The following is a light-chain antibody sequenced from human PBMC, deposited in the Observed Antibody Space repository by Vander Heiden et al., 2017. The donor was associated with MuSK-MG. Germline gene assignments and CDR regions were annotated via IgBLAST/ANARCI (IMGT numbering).Light chain of an antibody. CDR1: SSDVGHYNL. CDR3: CSYAGSVSIM. CDR2: EVT. J-gene: IGLJ3*02. V-gene: IGLV2-23*02. Sequence: QSALTQPASVSGSPGQSIPISCTGSSSDVGHYNLVSWYQQHPGKAPKLMIYEVTKRPSGVAGRFSASKSGDTASLTISGLQAEDEADYYCCSYAGSVSIMFGGGTKLTVL.